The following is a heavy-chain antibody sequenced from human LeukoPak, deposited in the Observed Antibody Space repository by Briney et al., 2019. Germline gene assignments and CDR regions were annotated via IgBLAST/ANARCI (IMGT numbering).Heavy chain of an antibody. J-gene: IGHJ1*01. CDR3: ARDRHYFDSSGYYLQY. D-gene: IGHD3-22*01. CDR1: GFRFDEHG. Sequence: GGSLRLSCAASGFRFDEHGMSWVRQAPGKGLEWVSGISWNGGSTTYADSVKGRFTISRDNAKNSLYLQLNSLRAEDTALYYCARDRHYFDSSGYYLQYWGQGSLVSVSS. V-gene: IGHV3-20*04. CDR2: ISWNGGST.